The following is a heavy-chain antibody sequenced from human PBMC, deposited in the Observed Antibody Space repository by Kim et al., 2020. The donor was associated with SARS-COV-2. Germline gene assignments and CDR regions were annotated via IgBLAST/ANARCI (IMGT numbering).Heavy chain of an antibody. CDR3: ARGPELTVTTLYLYYYYGMDV. D-gene: IGHD4-17*01. Sequence: GGSLRLSCAASGFTFSSYAMHWVRQAPGKGLEWVAVISYDGSNKYYADSVEGRFTISRDNSKNTLYLQMNSLRAEDTAVYYCARGPELTVTTLYLYYYYGMDVWGQGTTVTVSS. CDR2: ISYDGSNK. J-gene: IGHJ6*02. CDR1: GFTFSSYA. V-gene: IGHV3-30*04.